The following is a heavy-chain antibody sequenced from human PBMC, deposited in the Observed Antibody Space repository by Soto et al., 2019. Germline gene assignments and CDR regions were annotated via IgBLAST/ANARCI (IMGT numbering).Heavy chain of an antibody. CDR3: AKVSRSWYAGFFDL. Sequence: EVQLLESGGGLVQPGGSLRLSCTASGFTFSSHAMTWVRQAPGKGLEWVSGLSDSGGSIYYADSVKGRFTISRDNSMNTLYLQMNTLRAEDTAVYYCAKVSRSWYAGFFDLWGQGTLVTVSS. V-gene: IGHV3-23*01. CDR2: LSDSGGSI. CDR1: GFTFSSHA. J-gene: IGHJ4*02. D-gene: IGHD6-13*01.